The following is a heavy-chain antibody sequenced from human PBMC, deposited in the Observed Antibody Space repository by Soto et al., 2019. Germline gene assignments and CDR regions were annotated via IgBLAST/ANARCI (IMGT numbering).Heavy chain of an antibody. D-gene: IGHD3-9*01. Sequence: QVQLVQSGAEVKKPGASVKVSCKASGYTFTSYGISWVRQAPGQGLEWMGWISAYNGNTNYAQKLQGRVTMTTDTSTSTAYTELRSLRSDDTAVYYCAGVEDYDILTGSFDAFDIWGQGTMVTVSS. J-gene: IGHJ3*02. V-gene: IGHV1-18*01. CDR2: ISAYNGNT. CDR3: AGVEDYDILTGSFDAFDI. CDR1: GYTFTSYG.